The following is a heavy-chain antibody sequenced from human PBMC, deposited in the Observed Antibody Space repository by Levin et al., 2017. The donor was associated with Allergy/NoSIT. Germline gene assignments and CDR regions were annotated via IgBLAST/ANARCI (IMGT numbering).Heavy chain of an antibody. Sequence: GGSLRLSCSASGFTFDDYAMQWVRQAPGKGLEWVSGISWNSGSIGYADSVKGRFTISRDNAKNSLYLQINSLRAEDTALYYCVKDRGRNAGTTGGMDVWGQGTTVTVSS. CDR2: ISWNSGSI. J-gene: IGHJ6*02. CDR3: VKDRGRNAGTTGGMDV. D-gene: IGHD1-7*01. CDR1: GFTFDDYA. V-gene: IGHV3-9*01.